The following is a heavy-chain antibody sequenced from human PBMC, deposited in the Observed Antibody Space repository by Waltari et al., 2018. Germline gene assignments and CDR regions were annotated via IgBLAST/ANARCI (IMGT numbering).Heavy chain of an antibody. CDR3: ARVTTVRLFDY. Sequence: QVQLQESGPGLVKPSATLLLTCSISDSSLITDYFWGWIRQPPGKGLEWIGSIYHTGTVYYNPSLRSRVAISVDTSRNQFSLRLTSVTAADTAVYYCARVTTVRLFDYWGQGMLVTVSS. CDR2: IYHTGTV. D-gene: IGHD4-4*01. CDR1: DSSLITDYF. J-gene: IGHJ4*02. V-gene: IGHV4-38-2*02.